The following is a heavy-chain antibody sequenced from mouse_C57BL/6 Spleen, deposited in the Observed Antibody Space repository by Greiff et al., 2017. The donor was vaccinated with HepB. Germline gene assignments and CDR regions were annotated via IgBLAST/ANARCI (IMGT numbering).Heavy chain of an antibody. Sequence: EVKVVASVGGLLPPGGSIPLSCVSSFFTFSHSFMPFFRQSPEKGLEWVAQIRLKSDNYATHYAESVKGRFTISRDDSKSSVYLQMNNLRAEDTGIYYCTEDFTRGFAYWGQGTLVTVSA. CDR3: TEDFTRGFAY. J-gene: IGHJ3*01. V-gene: IGHV6-3*01. CDR2: IRLKSDNYAT. CDR1: FFTFSHSF.